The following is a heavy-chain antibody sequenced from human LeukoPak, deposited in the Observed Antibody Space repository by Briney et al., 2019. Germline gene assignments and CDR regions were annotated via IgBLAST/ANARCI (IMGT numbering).Heavy chain of an antibody. CDR3: ARTVTAAGTEWLDP. CDR1: GASITSYY. V-gene: IGHV4-59*01. Sequence: SGTLSLTCTVSGASITSYYWSWIRQPPGKGLEWIGYIYYSGSTSYNPSLRSRVTISVDTSKNHLSLRLSSVTAADTAVYYCARTVTAAGTEWLDPWGQGTLVIVSS. J-gene: IGHJ5*02. CDR2: IYYSGST. D-gene: IGHD6-13*01.